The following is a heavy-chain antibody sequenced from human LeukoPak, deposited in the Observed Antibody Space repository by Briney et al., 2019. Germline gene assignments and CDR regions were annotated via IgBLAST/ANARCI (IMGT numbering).Heavy chain of an antibody. V-gene: IGHV1-2*02. CDR1: GYSFIAYY. CDR2: PNPNSGGT. Sequence: ASVTVSFKCSGYSFIAYYMHWVRQAPAEGREWMGWPNPNSGGTNYAQKFQGRVTMTRDTSISTAYMALSGLKSDDSAVYYCARDFCVIGQRAPTCNWFDPWGQGTLVTVSS. D-gene: IGHD3-16*02. CDR3: ARDFCVIGQRAPTCNWFDP. J-gene: IGHJ5*02.